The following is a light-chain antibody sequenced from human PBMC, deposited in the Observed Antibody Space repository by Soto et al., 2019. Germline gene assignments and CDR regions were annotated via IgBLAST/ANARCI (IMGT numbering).Light chain of an antibody. V-gene: IGKV1-27*01. CDR3: QKYNSAPQT. CDR2: AAS. Sequence: DIQMTQSPSAMSASVGDRFAVTCRASQGINDNLAWYQQKPGKVPKVLIYAASTLQSGVPSRFSGSGSETDFTLTISSLQPEDVATYYCQKYNSAPQTFGQGTKVDI. CDR1: QGINDN. J-gene: IGKJ1*01.